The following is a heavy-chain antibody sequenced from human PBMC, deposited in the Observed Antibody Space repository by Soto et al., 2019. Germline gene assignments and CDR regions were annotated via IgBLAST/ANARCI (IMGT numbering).Heavy chain of an antibody. D-gene: IGHD1-1*01. CDR2: IYHSGST. V-gene: IGHV4-59*04. J-gene: IGHJ4*02. Sequence: ETLSLTCTVSSGSINPYYWSWIRQPPGKGLEWIGYIYHSGSTYYNPSLKSRVTISVDRSKNQFSLKLSSVTAADTAVYYCVRDDFGLGIDYWGLGTLVTVSS. CDR1: SGSINPYY. CDR3: VRDDFGLGIDY.